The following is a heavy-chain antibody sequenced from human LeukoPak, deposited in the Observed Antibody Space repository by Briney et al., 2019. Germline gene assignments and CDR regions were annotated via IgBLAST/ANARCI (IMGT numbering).Heavy chain of an antibody. J-gene: IGHJ4*02. CDR3: ARGFSGSYYYFDY. Sequence: PSETLSLTCTVSGCSISSYYWSWIRQPAGKGLEWVGRIYSSGSTTYNPSLKRRVTMSVDTSKNQDSLKLSSVTAADTAVYYCARGFSGSYYYFDYWGQGTLVTVSS. V-gene: IGHV4-4*07. CDR1: GCSISSYY. CDR2: IYSSGST. D-gene: IGHD1-26*01.